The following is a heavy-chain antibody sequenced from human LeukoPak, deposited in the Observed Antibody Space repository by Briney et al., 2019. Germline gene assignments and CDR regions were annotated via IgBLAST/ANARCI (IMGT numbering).Heavy chain of an antibody. CDR1: GFTFSSYA. D-gene: IGHD6-6*01. Sequence: GGSLRLSCAASGFTFSSYAMSWVRRAPGKGLGWVSAISGSGGSTYYADSVKGRFTISRDNSKNTLYLQMNSLRAEDTAVYYCAKDLRAAPDAFHIWGQGTMVTVSS. CDR3: AKDLRAAPDAFHI. J-gene: IGHJ3*02. CDR2: ISGSGGST. V-gene: IGHV3-23*01.